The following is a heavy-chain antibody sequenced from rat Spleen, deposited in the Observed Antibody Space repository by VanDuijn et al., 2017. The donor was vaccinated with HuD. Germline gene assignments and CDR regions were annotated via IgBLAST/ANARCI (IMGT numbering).Heavy chain of an antibody. J-gene: IGHJ4*01. CDR1: GFIFSDHY. D-gene: IGHD1-2*01. V-gene: IGHV5-22*01. CDR2: ITYEGIST. CDR3: ARQHSSHIYPSYVMDA. Sequence: EVQLVESGGGLVQPGRSLKVSCAASGFIFSDHYMAWVRQAPKKGLEWVASITYEGISTYYGDSVKGRFTVSRDNVKSTLYLQMNSLRYEDTATYYCARQHSSHIYPSYVMDAWGQGASVTVSS.